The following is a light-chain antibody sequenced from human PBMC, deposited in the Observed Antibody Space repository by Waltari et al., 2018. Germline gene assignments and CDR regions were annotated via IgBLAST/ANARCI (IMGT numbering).Light chain of an antibody. J-gene: IGKJ3*01. Sequence: DIQMTPSPSSLSASVGDRVPITCRASQSISSYLTWYQQQPGKAPNLLIYAASSLQSGVPSRFSGSGSGTDFTLTISSLQPEDFATYYCQQSYSTPFTFGPGTKLEMK. CDR1: QSISSY. CDR3: QQSYSTPFT. CDR2: AAS. V-gene: IGKV1-39*01.